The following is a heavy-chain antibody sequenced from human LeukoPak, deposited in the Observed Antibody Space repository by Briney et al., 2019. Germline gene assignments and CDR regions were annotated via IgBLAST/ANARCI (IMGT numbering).Heavy chain of an antibody. V-gene: IGHV3-7*01. D-gene: IGHD2-21*01. CDR3: ARSWGGNWFDP. J-gene: IGHJ5*02. CDR2: IKQDGSEK. Sequence: GGDLLLSCAGSGFHFSRYGMSGAGQGTGKGLEGVANIKQDGSEKYYVDSVKGRFTISRDNAKNSLYLQMNSLRAEDTAVYYCARSWGGNWFDPWGQGTLVTVSS. CDR1: GFHFSRYG.